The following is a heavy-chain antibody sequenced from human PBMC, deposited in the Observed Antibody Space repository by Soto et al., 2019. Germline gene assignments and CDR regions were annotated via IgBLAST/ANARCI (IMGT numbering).Heavy chain of an antibody. D-gene: IGHD6-19*01. CDR2: ISGSGGST. CDR1: GFTFSSYA. V-gene: IGHV3-23*01. CDR3: AKINSAVAGPLDY. Sequence: LSLTCAASGFTFSSYAMSWVRQAPGKGLEWVSAISGSGGSTYYADSVKGRFTISRDNSKNTLYLQMNSLRAEDTAVYYCAKINSAVAGPLDYWGQGTLVTVSS. J-gene: IGHJ4*02.